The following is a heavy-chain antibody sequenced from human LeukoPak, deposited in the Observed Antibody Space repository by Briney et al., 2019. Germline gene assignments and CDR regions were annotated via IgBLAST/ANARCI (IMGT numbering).Heavy chain of an antibody. CDR1: GFTFSSYA. CDR3: AKPPVGSYYFDS. J-gene: IGHJ4*02. CDR2: ISGSGGST. D-gene: IGHD1-26*01. V-gene: IGHV3-23*01. Sequence: GGSLRLSCAASGFTFSSYAMSWVRQAPGKGLGWVSAISGSGGSTYYAASEKGRLTITRDNSKTLLHLQMNSLRAEDTAVYYCAKPPVGSYYFDSWGQGTLVTVSS.